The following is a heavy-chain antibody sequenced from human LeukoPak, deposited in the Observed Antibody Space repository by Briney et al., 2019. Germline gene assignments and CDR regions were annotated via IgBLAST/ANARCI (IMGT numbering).Heavy chain of an antibody. CDR2: IYSGGST. Sequence: GGSLRLSCAASGFTVSSNYMSWVRQAPGKGLEWVSVIYSGGSTYYADSVKGRFTISRDNSKNTLYLQMNSLRAEDTAVYYCARAWGGNGGNSRSFDYWGQGTLVTVSS. V-gene: IGHV3-66*01. CDR1: GFTVSSNY. J-gene: IGHJ4*02. CDR3: ARAWGGNGGNSRSFDY. D-gene: IGHD4-23*01.